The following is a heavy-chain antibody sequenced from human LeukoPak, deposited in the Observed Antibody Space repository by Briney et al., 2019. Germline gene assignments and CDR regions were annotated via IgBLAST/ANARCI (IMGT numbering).Heavy chain of an antibody. CDR1: GYTFTSHG. CDR3: ARDLPVLLWFGENDAFDI. CDR2: ISAYNGNT. Sequence: GASVKVSCKASGYTFTSHGISWVRQAPGQGLEWMGWISAYNGNTNYAQKLQGRVTITTDTSTSTGYMELRSLRSDDTAVYYCARDLPVLLWFGENDAFDIWGQGTMVTVSS. D-gene: IGHD3-10*01. V-gene: IGHV1-18*01. J-gene: IGHJ3*02.